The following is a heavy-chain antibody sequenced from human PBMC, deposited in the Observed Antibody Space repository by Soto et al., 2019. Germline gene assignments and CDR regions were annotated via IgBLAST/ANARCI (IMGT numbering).Heavy chain of an antibody. CDR1: GFTFSSYA. Sequence: GGSLRLSCAASGFTFSSYAMSWVRQAPGKGLEWVSAISGSGGSTYYADSVKGRFTISRDNSKNTLYLQMNSLRAEDTAVYYCAKGGVDDFWSGPYGMDVWGQGTTVTVSS. CDR3: AKGGVDDFWSGPYGMDV. D-gene: IGHD3-3*01. V-gene: IGHV3-23*01. CDR2: ISGSGGST. J-gene: IGHJ6*02.